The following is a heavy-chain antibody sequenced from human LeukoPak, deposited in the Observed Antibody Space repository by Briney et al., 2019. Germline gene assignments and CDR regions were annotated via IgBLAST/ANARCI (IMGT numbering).Heavy chain of an antibody. V-gene: IGHV1-2*02. J-gene: IGHJ3*02. CDR1: GYTFTGYY. D-gene: IGHD3-22*01. Sequence: ASVKVSCKASGYTFTGYYMHWVRQAPGQGLEWMGWINPNSGGTNYAQKFQGRVTMTRDTSISTAYMELSRLRSDDTAVYYCARGYTHRMYYSEGGDAFDIWGRGTMVTVSS. CDR2: INPNSGGT. CDR3: ARGYTHRMYYSEGGDAFDI.